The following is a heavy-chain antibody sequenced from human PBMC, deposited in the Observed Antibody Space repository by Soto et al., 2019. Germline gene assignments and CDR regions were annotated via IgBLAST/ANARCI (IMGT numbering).Heavy chain of an antibody. D-gene: IGHD3-9*01. CDR3: ARGRYFDWLSLNWFDP. CDR2: INAGNGNT. CDR1: GYTFTSYA. Sequence: ASVKVSCKASGYTFTSYAMHWVRQAPGQRLEWMGWINAGNGNTKYSQKIQGRDNITRDTSASTAYMELSRLRSEDTAFYYCARGRYFDWLSLNWFDPWGQGTLVTVSS. J-gene: IGHJ5*02. V-gene: IGHV1-3*01.